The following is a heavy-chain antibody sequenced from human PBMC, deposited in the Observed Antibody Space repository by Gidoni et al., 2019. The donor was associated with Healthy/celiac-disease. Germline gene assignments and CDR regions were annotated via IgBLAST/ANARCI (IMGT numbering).Heavy chain of an antibody. CDR1: GGSFSGYY. CDR2: INHSGSN. Sequence: QVQLQQWGAGLLKPSDTLSLTCAVYGGSFSGYYWSWIRQPPGKGLEWIGEINHSGSNNYNPSLKSRVTISVDTSKNQFSLKLSSVTAADTAVYYCARGQGRIVVALGYYFDYWGQGTLVTVSS. D-gene: IGHD3-22*01. J-gene: IGHJ4*02. CDR3: ARGQGRIVVALGYYFDY. V-gene: IGHV4-34*01.